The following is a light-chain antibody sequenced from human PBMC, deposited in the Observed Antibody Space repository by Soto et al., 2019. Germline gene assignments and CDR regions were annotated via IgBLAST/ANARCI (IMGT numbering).Light chain of an antibody. J-gene: IGLJ1*01. CDR1: SSDVGAYNY. CDR3: NSYTRSSGYV. V-gene: IGLV2-14*03. Sequence: QSALTQPASVSASLGQPITISCTGTSSDVGAYNYVYWYQQHPGKAPKLIIYDVSNRPSGIPNRFSGSKSGNTASLTISGLQAEDAPYYYCNSYTRSSGYVFGTGTKVTVL. CDR2: DVS.